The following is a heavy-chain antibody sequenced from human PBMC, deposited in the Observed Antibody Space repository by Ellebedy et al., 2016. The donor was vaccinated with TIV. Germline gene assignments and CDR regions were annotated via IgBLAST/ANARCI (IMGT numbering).Heavy chain of an antibody. V-gene: IGHV3-21*01. J-gene: IGHJ4*02. D-gene: IGHD3-10*01. CDR3: ARDWGEDY. CDR2: ISSSSNYI. Sequence: GGSLRLSCAASGFTFSTYSMNWVRQAPGKGLEWVSSISSSSNYIYYADSVKGRFTISRDDAKNSLYLQMNSLRAEDTAVYYCARDWGEDYWGQGTLVTVSS. CDR1: GFTFSTYS.